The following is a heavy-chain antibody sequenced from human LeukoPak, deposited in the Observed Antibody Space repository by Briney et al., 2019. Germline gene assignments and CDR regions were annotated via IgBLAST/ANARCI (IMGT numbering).Heavy chain of an antibody. CDR2: ISGSGGST. CDR1: GFTFSTYA. Sequence: GGSLRLSCAASGFTFSTYAINWVRQAPGKGLEWVSVISGSGGSTYYADSVKGRFTISRDNSKNTLYLQMNSLRAEDTAVYYCARREVGATTGAFDIWGQGTMVTVSS. D-gene: IGHD1-26*01. J-gene: IGHJ3*02. V-gene: IGHV3-23*01. CDR3: ARREVGATTGAFDI.